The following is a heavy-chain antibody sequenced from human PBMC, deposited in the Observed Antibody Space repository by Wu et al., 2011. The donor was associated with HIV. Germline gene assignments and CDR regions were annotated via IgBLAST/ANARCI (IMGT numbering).Heavy chain of an antibody. CDR1: GGTFSSYA. D-gene: IGHD2-2*02. V-gene: IGHV1-69*14. CDR3: ARGKCSSTNCYNDALTI. Sequence: QVQLVQSGAEVKKPGSSVKVSCKASGGTFSSYAINWVRQAPGQGLEWMGGITPIFGAADYAQKFQGRVTFSADKSTSTDYMELSSLRSEDTAMYYCARGKCSSTNCYNDALTIWGQGTMVTVSS. CDR2: ITPIFGAA. J-gene: IGHJ3*02.